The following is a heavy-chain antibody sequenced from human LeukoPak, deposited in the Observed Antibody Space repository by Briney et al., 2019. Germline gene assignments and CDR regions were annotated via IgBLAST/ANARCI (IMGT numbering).Heavy chain of an antibody. J-gene: IGHJ6*03. D-gene: IGHD3-9*01. Sequence: PGGSLRLSCAASGFTFSSYAMSWVRQAPGKGLEWVSDINGSGGSTYYADSVKGRFTISRDNSKNTLYLQMNSLRAEDTAVYYCAKDGGEYYDILTGYYPRLYYMDVWGKGTTVTISS. CDR2: INGSGGST. CDR3: AKDGGEYYDILTGYYPRLYYMDV. CDR1: GFTFSSYA. V-gene: IGHV3-23*01.